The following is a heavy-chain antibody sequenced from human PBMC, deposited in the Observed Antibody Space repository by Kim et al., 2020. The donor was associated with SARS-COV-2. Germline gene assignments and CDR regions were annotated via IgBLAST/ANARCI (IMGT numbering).Heavy chain of an antibody. Sequence: YADSVKGRFTISRDNAKNSLYLQMNSLRAEDTAVYYCARKMYRVGATIDYWGQGTLVTVSS. CDR3: ARKMYRVGATIDY. D-gene: IGHD1-26*01. V-gene: IGHV3-11*03. J-gene: IGHJ4*02.